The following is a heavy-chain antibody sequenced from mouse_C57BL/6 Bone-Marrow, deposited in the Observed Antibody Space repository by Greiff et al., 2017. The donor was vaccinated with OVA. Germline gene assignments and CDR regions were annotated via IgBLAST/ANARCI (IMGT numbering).Heavy chain of an antibody. Sequence: EVKLVESGAGLVKPGGSLKLSCAASGFTFSSYAMSWVRQTPEKRLEWVAYISSGGDYIYYADTVKGRFTISRDNARNTLYLQMSSLKSEDTAMYYCTRDHGYSFAYWGQGTLVTVSA. V-gene: IGHV5-9-1*02. CDR3: TRDHGYSFAY. J-gene: IGHJ3*01. D-gene: IGHD2-3*01. CDR1: GFTFSSYA. CDR2: ISSGGDYI.